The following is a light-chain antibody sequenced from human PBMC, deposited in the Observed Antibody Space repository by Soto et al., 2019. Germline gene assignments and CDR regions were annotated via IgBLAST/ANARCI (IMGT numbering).Light chain of an antibody. CDR2: EVT. Sequence: QSALTQPASVSGSPGQSITISCTGTSSDIGAYDYVSWFQQYPGKAPTLLIYEVTFRPSGVSSRFSGSKSGNTASLTISGLQTEDEDDYYPGSYASATLIFGGGTKLTVL. CDR3: GSYASATLI. J-gene: IGLJ2*01. V-gene: IGLV2-14*01. CDR1: SSDIGAYDY.